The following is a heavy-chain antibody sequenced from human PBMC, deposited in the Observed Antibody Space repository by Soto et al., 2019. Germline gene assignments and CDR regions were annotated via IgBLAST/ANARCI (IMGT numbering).Heavy chain of an antibody. J-gene: IGHJ6*04. Sequence: EVQLVESGGGLVQPGGSLRLSCAASGFTLSDRSMHWVRQAPGKGLVWVSGIDNAGTDSTYADSVKGRFTSSRDNAKNMLCLQMNSLRVEDTAVYYCARGWFGPDVWGKGTTVTVSS. CDR3: ARGWFGPDV. V-gene: IGHV3-74*01. D-gene: IGHD3-10*01. CDR1: GFTLSDRS. CDR2: IDNAGTDS.